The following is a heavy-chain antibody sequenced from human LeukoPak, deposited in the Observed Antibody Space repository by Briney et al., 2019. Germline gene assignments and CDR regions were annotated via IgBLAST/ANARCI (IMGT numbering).Heavy chain of an antibody. CDR3: ASTPALNVLVVVTEEGAFDI. V-gene: IGHV3-48*03. D-gene: IGHD3-22*01. CDR2: ISSSGSTI. Sequence: GGSLRLSCAASGFTFSSYEMNWVRQAPGKGLEWVSYISSSGSTIYYADSVKGRFTISRDNAKNSLYLQINSLRAEDTAVYYCASTPALNVLVVVTEEGAFDIWGQGTMVTVSS. J-gene: IGHJ3*02. CDR1: GFTFSSYE.